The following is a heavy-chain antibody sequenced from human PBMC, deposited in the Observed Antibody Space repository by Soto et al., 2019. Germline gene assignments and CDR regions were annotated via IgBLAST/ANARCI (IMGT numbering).Heavy chain of an antibody. Sequence: ASVKVSCKASGYTFTSYAMHWVRQAPGQRLEWMGWINAGNGNTKYSQKFQGRVTITRDTSASTAYMELSSLRSEDTAVYYCAIIYYDILTGYTPYNWSDPWGQGTLVTVS. J-gene: IGHJ5*02. CDR3: AIIYYDILTGYTPYNWSDP. D-gene: IGHD3-9*01. V-gene: IGHV1-3*01. CDR1: GYTFTSYA. CDR2: INAGNGNT.